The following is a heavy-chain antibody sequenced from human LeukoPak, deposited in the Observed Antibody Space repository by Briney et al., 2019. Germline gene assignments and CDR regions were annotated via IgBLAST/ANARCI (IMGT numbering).Heavy chain of an antibody. CDR3: ASSLSGYNYEGGFNWFDP. J-gene: IGHJ5*02. D-gene: IGHD5-24*01. CDR2: IIPICGTA. CDR1: GGTFSSYA. V-gene: IGHV1-69*05. Sequence: ASVKVSCKASGGTFSSYAISWVRQALGQGLEWMGGIIPICGTANYAQKLQGRVTITTDESTSPAYMETSSLRSENTAVYYCASSLSGYNYEGGFNWFDPWGQGTLVTVSS.